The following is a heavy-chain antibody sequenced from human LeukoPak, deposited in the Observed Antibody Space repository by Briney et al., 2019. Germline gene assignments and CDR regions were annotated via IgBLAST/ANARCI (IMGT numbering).Heavy chain of an antibody. Sequence: GGSLRLSCVASGITVSSNYMSWVRQSRGKGLECVSVLYSAGNIYYADSVEGRFTISRDNSKNTLYLQMNSLRADDTAVYYCATSPATGNIYFDLWGRGTLVTVSS. D-gene: IGHD6-13*01. CDR1: GITVSSNY. J-gene: IGHJ2*01. V-gene: IGHV3-66*01. CDR3: ATSPATGNIYFDL. CDR2: LYSAGNI.